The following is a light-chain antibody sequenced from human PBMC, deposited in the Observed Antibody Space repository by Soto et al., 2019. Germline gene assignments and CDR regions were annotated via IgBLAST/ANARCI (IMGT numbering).Light chain of an antibody. CDR1: QSVSSSY. CDR2: GAS. J-gene: IGKJ1*01. Sequence: EIVLTQSPGTLSLSPGERATLSCRASQSVSSSYLAWYQQKPGQAPRLIIYGASSRATGIPDRFSGSGSGTDFTLTINRLEPEDFAVYYCQQYGMFTWTFCQGTKVEIK. V-gene: IGKV3-20*01. CDR3: QQYGMFTWT.